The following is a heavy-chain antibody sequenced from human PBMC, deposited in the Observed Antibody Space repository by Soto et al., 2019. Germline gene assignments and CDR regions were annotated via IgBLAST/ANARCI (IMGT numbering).Heavy chain of an antibody. Sequence: PGGSLRLSCAASGFTFSSYAMSWVRQAPGKGLEWVSAISGSGGSTYYADSVKGRFTISRDNSKNTLYLQMNSLRAEDTAVYYCASGKVAVAGLRVFPDLDYWGQGTLVTVSS. V-gene: IGHV3-23*01. CDR2: ISGSGGST. J-gene: IGHJ4*02. CDR3: ASGKVAVAGLRVFPDLDY. D-gene: IGHD6-19*01. CDR1: GFTFSSYA.